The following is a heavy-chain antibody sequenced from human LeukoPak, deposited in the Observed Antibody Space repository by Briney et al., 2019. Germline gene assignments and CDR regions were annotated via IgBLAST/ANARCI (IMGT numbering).Heavy chain of an antibody. Sequence: GSVNVSCKASGYTLTSYDINWVRQASGQGLEWMGWMNHKSDSTGYAQKFQGGATMPRNTSRSKVYMELSSPRSEDAAVCYFARIQFSGSYYVGYYYYMVACGKGTPVTTSS. CDR2: MNHKSDST. J-gene: IGHJ6*03. D-gene: IGHD1-26*01. CDR1: GYTLTSYD. CDR3: ARIQFSGSYYVGYYYYMVA. V-gene: IGHV1-8*01.